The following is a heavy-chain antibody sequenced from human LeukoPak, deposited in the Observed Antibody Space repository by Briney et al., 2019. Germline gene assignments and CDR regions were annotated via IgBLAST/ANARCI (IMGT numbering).Heavy chain of an antibody. J-gene: IGHJ4*02. V-gene: IGHV1-2*02. D-gene: IGHD4-17*01. Sequence: ASVKVSCKASGYTFTGYYMHWVRQAPGQGLELMGWINPNSGGTNYAQKFQGRVTMTRDTSISTAYMELSRLRSDDTAVYYCARDLRTLGVRYYFDYWGQGTLVTVSS. CDR1: GYTFTGYY. CDR3: ARDLRTLGVRYYFDY. CDR2: INPNSGGT.